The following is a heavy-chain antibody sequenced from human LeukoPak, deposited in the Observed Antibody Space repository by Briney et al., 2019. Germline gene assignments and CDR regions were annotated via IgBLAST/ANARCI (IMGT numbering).Heavy chain of an antibody. CDR1: GFTFSSDW. Sequence: GGSLRLSCAASGFTFSSDWMDWGREAPGKGLEWLASINHNGIVNYYVDSVKRRFPISRDNAKNSLYLQMSNLRAEDTAVYFCSRGGGLDFWGQGATVTVSS. D-gene: IGHD3-16*01. CDR2: INHNGIVN. J-gene: IGHJ6*02. V-gene: IGHV3-7*03. CDR3: SRGGGLDF.